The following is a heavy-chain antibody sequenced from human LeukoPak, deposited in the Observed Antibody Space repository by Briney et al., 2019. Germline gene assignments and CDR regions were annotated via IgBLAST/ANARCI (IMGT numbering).Heavy chain of an antibody. V-gene: IGHV3-23*01. D-gene: IGHD2-15*01. Sequence: GGSLRLSCAASEFTFSSYAMSWVRQAPGKGLEWVSAISGSGDSTFYADSVKGRFTISRDNSKNTLFLQMNSLRTGDTAVYYCAKDCSGANCYVSWGQGTLVTVSS. J-gene: IGHJ5*01. CDR2: ISGSGDST. CDR1: EFTFSSYA. CDR3: AKDCSGANCYVS.